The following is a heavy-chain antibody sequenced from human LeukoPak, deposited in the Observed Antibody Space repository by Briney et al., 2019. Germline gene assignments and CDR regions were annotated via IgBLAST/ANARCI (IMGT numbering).Heavy chain of an antibody. D-gene: IGHD6-13*01. J-gene: IGHJ4*02. Sequence: PSETLSLTCTVSGASISTYSWGWVRQPPGKGLEWIGSIFYNGDTFYNPSLKSRVSMSVDTSKNQFSLKLSSVTAADTAVYYCARTGYSSSWPFDYWGQGTLVTVSS. CDR2: IFYNGDT. CDR1: GASISTYS. CDR3: ARTGYSSSWPFDY. V-gene: IGHV4-39*07.